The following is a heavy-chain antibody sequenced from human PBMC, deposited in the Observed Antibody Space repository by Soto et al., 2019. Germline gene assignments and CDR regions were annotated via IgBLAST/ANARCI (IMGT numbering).Heavy chain of an antibody. D-gene: IGHD6-19*01. Sequence: ASVKVSCKASGYTFTSYYMHWVRQAPGQGLEWMGIINPSGGSTSYAQKFQGRVTMTRDTSTSTVYMELSSLRSEDTAVYYCARDREGSIAVAGTLANDYWGQGTLVTVSS. CDR1: GYTFTSYY. CDR3: ARDREGSIAVAGTLANDY. V-gene: IGHV1-46*01. J-gene: IGHJ4*02. CDR2: INPSGGST.